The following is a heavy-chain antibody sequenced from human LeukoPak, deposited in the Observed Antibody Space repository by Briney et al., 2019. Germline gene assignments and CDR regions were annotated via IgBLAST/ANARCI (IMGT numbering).Heavy chain of an antibody. CDR1: GFTVSSNY. J-gene: IGHJ4*02. CDR2: IYSGGST. V-gene: IGHV3-66*01. D-gene: IGHD6-13*01. CDR3: ARRGAAAGTGDY. Sequence: GGSLRLSCAASGFTVSSNYMSWVRQAPGKGLEWVSVIYSGGSTYYADSAKGRFTISRDNAKNTLYLQMNSLRAEDTAVYYCARRGAAAGTGDYWGQGTLVTVSS.